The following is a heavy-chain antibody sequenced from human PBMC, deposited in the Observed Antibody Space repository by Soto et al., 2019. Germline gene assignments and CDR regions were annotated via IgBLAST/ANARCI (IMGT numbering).Heavy chain of an antibody. D-gene: IGHD2-2*01. CDR1: GGSISSGGYY. CDR2: IYYSGST. Sequence: QVQLQESGPGLVKPSQTLSLTCTVSGGSISSGGYYWSWIRQHPGKGLEWIGYIYYSGSTYYNPTLKSRVTISVDTSKTQFPLKLSSVTAADTAVYYCARGWGFCISTSCYNWFDPWGQGTLVTVSS. J-gene: IGHJ5*02. CDR3: ARGWGFCISTSCYNWFDP. V-gene: IGHV4-31*03.